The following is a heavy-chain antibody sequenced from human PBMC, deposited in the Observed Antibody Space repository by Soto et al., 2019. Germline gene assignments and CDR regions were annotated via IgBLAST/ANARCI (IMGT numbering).Heavy chain of an antibody. CDR2: INPSGGST. CDR1: GYTFTSYY. J-gene: IGHJ6*02. V-gene: IGHV1-46*01. D-gene: IGHD3-10*01. CDR3: ARDWVVRGLLWFGESAGYGMDV. Sequence: ASVKVSCKASGYTFTSYYMHWVRQAPGQGLEWMGIINPSGGSTSYAQKFQGRVTMTRDTSTSTVYMELSSLRSEDTAVYYCARDWVVRGLLWFGESAGYGMDVWGQGTTVTVSS.